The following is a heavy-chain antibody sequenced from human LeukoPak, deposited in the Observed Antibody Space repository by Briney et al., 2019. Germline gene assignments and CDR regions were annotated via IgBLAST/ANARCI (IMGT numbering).Heavy chain of an antibody. CDR3: ARDPPSSYYDSSGYLDY. CDR2: ISAYNGNT. Sequence: ASVKVSCKASGYTFTSYGISWVRQAPGQGLEWMGWISAYNGNTNYAQKFQGRVTITADEPTSTAYMELSSLRSEDTAVYYCARDPPSSYYDSSGYLDYWGQGTLVTVSS. J-gene: IGHJ4*02. V-gene: IGHV1-18*01. D-gene: IGHD3-22*01. CDR1: GYTFTSYG.